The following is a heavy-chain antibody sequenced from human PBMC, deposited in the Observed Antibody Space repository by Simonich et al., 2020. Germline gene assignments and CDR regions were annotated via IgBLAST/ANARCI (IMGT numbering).Heavy chain of an antibody. Sequence: QVQLVESGGGVVQPGRSLRLSCAASGFTFSSYALKWVRQAPGKGLEGVAVISYDESNKYYADSVKGRFTISRDNSKNTLYLQMNSLRAEDTAVYYCARDGERYCGGDCYSYFDYWGQGTLVTVSS. CDR2: ISYDESNK. CDR1: GFTFSSYA. D-gene: IGHD2-21*02. CDR3: ARDGERYCGGDCYSYFDY. V-gene: IGHV3-30*07. J-gene: IGHJ4*02.